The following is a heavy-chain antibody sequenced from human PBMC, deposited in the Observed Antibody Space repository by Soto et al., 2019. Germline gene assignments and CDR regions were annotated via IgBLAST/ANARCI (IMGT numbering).Heavy chain of an antibody. CDR1: GFTFSAFG. Sequence: QVHLVESGGGVVQPGRSLRLSCEASGFTFSAFGMHWVRQAPGKGLEWVAIISYDGILKYYADSVKGRFTISRDTSKIALYLQMNSLRPEDTAVYYCAKDFQISGGHYGSLNYYYGMDVWSQGTTVTVSS. CDR2: ISYDGILK. V-gene: IGHV3-30*18. D-gene: IGHD3-10*01. J-gene: IGHJ6*02. CDR3: AKDFQISGGHYGSLNYYYGMDV.